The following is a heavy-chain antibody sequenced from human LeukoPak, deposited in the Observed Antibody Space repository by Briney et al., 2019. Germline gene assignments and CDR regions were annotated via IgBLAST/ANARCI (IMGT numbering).Heavy chain of an antibody. Sequence: GGSRRLSCAASGFTFSSYAMSWVRQAPGKGLEWVSAISGSGGSTYYADSVKGRFTISRDNSKNTLYLQMNSLRAEDTAVYYCAKEYDSSGYLFYFDYWGQGTLVTVSS. V-gene: IGHV3-23*01. J-gene: IGHJ4*02. CDR2: ISGSGGST. CDR1: GFTFSSYA. CDR3: AKEYDSSGYLFYFDY. D-gene: IGHD3-22*01.